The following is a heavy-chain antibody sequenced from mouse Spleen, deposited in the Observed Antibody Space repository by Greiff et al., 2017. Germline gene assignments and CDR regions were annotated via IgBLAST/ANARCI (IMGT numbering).Heavy chain of an antibody. CDR2: IYPGDGDT. J-gene: IGHJ2*01. CDR1: GYAFSSYW. D-gene: IGHD1-1*01. V-gene: IGHV1-80*01. CDR3: ARRDYYDGSYLYYFDY. Sequence: VKLMESGAELVKPGASVKISCKASGYAFSSYWMNWVKQRPGKGLEWIGQIYPGDGDTNYNGKFKGKATLTADKSSSTAYMQLSSLTSEDSAVYFCARRDYYDGSYLYYFDYWGQGTTLTVSS.